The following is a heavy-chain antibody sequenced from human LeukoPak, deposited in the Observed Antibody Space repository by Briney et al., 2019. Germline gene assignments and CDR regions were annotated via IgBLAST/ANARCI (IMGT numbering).Heavy chain of an antibody. CDR3: ARADYSSTWSHYYYYMDV. J-gene: IGHJ6*03. D-gene: IGHD6-13*01. V-gene: IGHV4-38-2*02. CDR2: IYHSGNT. Sequence: SQTLSLTCRVSDYYINNGYYWGWIRQPPGKGLEWIGSIYHSGNTYYNPSLKSRVTISVDTSKNQFSLKLRSVTPADTAMYYCARADYSSTWSHYYYYMDVWGKGTTVTVSS. CDR1: DYYINNGYY.